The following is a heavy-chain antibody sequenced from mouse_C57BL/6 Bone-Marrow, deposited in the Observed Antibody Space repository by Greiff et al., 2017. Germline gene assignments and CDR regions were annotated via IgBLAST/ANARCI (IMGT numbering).Heavy chain of an antibody. CDR3: ARVYGYDGYFDV. V-gene: IGHV3-6*01. CDR2: ISYDGSN. Sequence: EVQRVESGPGLVKPSQSLSLTCSVTGYSITSGYYWNWIRQFPGNKLEWMGYISYDGSNNYNPSLKNRISITRDTSKNQFFRKLNSVTTEDTATYYCARVYGYDGYFDVWGTGTTVTVSS. CDR1: GYSITSGYY. J-gene: IGHJ1*03. D-gene: IGHD2-2*01.